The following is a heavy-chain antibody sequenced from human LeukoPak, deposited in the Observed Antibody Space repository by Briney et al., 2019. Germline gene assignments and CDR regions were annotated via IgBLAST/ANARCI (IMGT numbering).Heavy chain of an antibody. Sequence: GGSLRLSCAASGFTFSDYAMSWVRQAPGKGLEWVSGISGSGGGTFYADSVKGRFTISRDNAKNSLYLQMNSLRAEDTAVYYCASHYYDSSTSNYWGQGTLVTVSS. CDR2: ISGSGGGT. J-gene: IGHJ4*02. D-gene: IGHD3-22*01. V-gene: IGHV3-23*01. CDR3: ASHYYDSSTSNY. CDR1: GFTFSDYA.